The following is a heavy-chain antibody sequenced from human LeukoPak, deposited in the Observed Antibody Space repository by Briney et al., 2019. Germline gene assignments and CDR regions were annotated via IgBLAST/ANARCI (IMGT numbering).Heavy chain of an antibody. CDR2: IYWDDEK. CDR1: GFSLSTSGVG. J-gene: IGHJ4*02. CDR3: AHRFLLVEASAFDY. D-gene: IGHD2-2*01. V-gene: IGHV2-5*02. Sequence: ASGPTLVKPTQTLTLTCTFSGFSLSTSGVGVGWIRQPPGKALEWLALIYWDDEKRYIPSLKNRLTITKDTSKNQVVLTMTNMDPVDTATYYCAHRFLLVEASAFDYWGQGTLVTVSS.